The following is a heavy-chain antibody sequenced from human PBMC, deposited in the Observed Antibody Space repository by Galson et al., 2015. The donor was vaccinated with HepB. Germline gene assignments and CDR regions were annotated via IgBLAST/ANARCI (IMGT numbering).Heavy chain of an antibody. CDR3: ARLGITAEETWLDP. J-gene: IGHJ5*02. CDR1: GFSFTNYW. CDR2: IYPGDSDS. D-gene: IGHD6-13*01. V-gene: IGHV5-51*01. Sequence: QSGAEVKKPGESLKISCKGSGFSFTNYWIVWVRQMPGKGLEWMGMIYPGDSDSRYSPSFQGQVTVSADKSISTAFLQWSSLKASDTAMYYCARLGITAEETWLDPWGRGTLVTVSS.